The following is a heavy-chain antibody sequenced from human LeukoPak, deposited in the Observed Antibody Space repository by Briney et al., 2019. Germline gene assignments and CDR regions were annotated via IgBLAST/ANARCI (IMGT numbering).Heavy chain of an antibody. CDR3: ARDWDSSSWYRGSYYYYGMDV. Sequence: ASVKVSCKASGYTFTIYGISWVRQAPGQGLEWMGWISAYNGNTNYAQKLQGRVTMTTDTSTSTAYMELRSLRSDDTAVYYCARDWDSSSWYRGSYYYYGMDVWGQGTTVTVSS. CDR2: ISAYNGNT. J-gene: IGHJ6*02. D-gene: IGHD6-13*01. V-gene: IGHV1-18*01. CDR1: GYTFTIYG.